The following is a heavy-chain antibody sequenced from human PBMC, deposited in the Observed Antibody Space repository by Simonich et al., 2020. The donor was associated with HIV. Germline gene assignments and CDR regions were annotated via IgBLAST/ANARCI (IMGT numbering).Heavy chain of an antibody. V-gene: IGHV4-34*01. Sequence: QVQLQQWGAGLLKPSETLSLTCAVYGGSFSGYYWSWIRQSPGRGLEWIGEITYSGSTNYKAALKSRVTIYVSPSKYQFSLKVSSVTAAVTAVYYCWRGRFGGYSVYMDVWGKGTTVTVSS. J-gene: IGHJ6*03. D-gene: IGHD1-26*01. CDR3: WRGRFGGYSVYMDV. CDR2: ITYSGST. CDR1: GGSFSGYY.